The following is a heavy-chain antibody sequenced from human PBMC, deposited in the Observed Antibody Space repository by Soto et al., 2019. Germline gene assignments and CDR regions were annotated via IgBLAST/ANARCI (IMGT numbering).Heavy chain of an antibody. V-gene: IGHV4-34*01. CDR1: GGSFSGYY. CDR3: ATTRNYDFWKFDP. CDR2: INHSGST. J-gene: IGHJ5*02. D-gene: IGHD3-3*01. Sequence: PSETLSLTCAVYGGSFSGYYWSWIRQPPGKGLEWIGEINHSGSTNYNPSLKSRVTIPVDTSKNQFSLKLSSVTAADTAVYYCATTRNYDFWKFDPWGQGTLVTVS.